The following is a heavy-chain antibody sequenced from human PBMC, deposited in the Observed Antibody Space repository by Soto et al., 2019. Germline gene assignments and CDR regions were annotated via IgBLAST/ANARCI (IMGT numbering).Heavy chain of an antibody. CDR3: ASNTYYYDSSGYLAY. Sequence: SVKVSCKASGGTFSSYAISWVRQAPGQGLEWMGGIIPIFGTANYAQKFQGRVTITADKSTSTAYMELSSLRSEDTAVYYCASNTYYYDSSGYLAYWGQGTLVTVSS. CDR1: GGTFSSYA. V-gene: IGHV1-69*06. J-gene: IGHJ4*02. CDR2: IIPIFGTA. D-gene: IGHD3-22*01.